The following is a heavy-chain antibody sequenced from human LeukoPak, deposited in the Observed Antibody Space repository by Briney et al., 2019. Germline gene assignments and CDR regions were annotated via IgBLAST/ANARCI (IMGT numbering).Heavy chain of an antibody. J-gene: IGHJ4*02. Sequence: GGSLRLSCAASGFTFSSYDMNWVRQAPGKGLEWVSAISRSGGSTYYADSVKGRFTISRDNSKNTLYLQMNSLRAEDTAVYYCAKDPNRGGYYYFDHWGQGTLVTVSS. CDR1: GFTFSSYD. D-gene: IGHD3-3*01. CDR3: AKDPNRGGYYYFDH. CDR2: ISRSGGST. V-gene: IGHV3-23*01.